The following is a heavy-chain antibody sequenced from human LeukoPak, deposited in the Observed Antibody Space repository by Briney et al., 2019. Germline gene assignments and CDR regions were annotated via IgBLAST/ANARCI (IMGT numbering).Heavy chain of an antibody. J-gene: IGHJ4*02. V-gene: IGHV3-30*18. CDR3: AKAQAYGGFDY. CDR2: ISYDGSNK. D-gene: IGHD3-16*01. CDR1: GFTFSSYG. Sequence: GGSLRLSCAASGFTFSSYGTHWVRQAPGKGLEWVAVISYDGSNKYYADSVKGRFTISRDNSKNTLYLQMNSLRAEDTAVYYCAKAQAYGGFDYWGQGTLVTVSS.